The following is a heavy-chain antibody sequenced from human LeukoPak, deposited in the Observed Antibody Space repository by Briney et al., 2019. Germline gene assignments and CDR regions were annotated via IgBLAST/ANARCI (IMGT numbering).Heavy chain of an antibody. V-gene: IGHV4-30-2*01. D-gene: IGHD5-18*01. CDR1: GGSISSGGYS. J-gene: IGHJ4*02. Sequence: SETLSLTCAVSGGSISSGGYSWSWIRQPPGKGLEWIGYIYHSGSTYYNPSLKSRVTISVDRSKNQFSLKLSSVTAADTAVYYCARKGYSYGFLDYWGQGTLVTVSS. CDR3: ARKGYSYGFLDY. CDR2: IYHSGST.